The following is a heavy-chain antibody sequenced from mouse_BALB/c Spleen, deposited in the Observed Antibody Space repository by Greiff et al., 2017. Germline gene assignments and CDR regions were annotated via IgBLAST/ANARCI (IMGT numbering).Heavy chain of an antibody. CDR3: ARGEIGVAWFDD. CDR2: ISYDGSN. Sequence: EVQLQQSGPGLVKPSQSLSLTCSVTGYSITSGYYWNWIRQFPGNKLEWMGYISYDGSNNYNPSLKNRISITRDTSKNQFFLKLNSVTTEDTATYYCARGEIGVAWFDDWGAGTLVTVSA. V-gene: IGHV3-6*02. CDR1: GYSITSGYY. J-gene: IGHJ3*01.